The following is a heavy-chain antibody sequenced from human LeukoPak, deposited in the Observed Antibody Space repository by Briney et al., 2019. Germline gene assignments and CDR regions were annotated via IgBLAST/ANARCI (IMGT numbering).Heavy chain of an antibody. CDR3: AKLLLETGGIGEEFDY. D-gene: IGHD3-22*01. Sequence: AGGSLRLSCAASRFTFSSYAMYWVRQAPGKGLEWVAFIRHDGNKKYYADSVKGRFTIYRDNSKNTLYLQMNSRTSEDTAVYYCAKLLLETGGIGEEFDYWGQGTLVTVSS. J-gene: IGHJ4*02. CDR1: RFTFSSYA. CDR2: IRHDGNKK. V-gene: IGHV3-30*02.